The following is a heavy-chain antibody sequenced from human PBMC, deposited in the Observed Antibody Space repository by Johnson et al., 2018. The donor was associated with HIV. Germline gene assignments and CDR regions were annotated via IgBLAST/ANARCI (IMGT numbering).Heavy chain of an antibody. V-gene: IGHV3-33*06. J-gene: IGHJ3*02. Sequence: QVQLVESGGGVVQPGRSLRLSCAASGFPFSSYAMHWVRQAPGKGLEWVAVIWYDGSNKYYADSVKGRFTISRDNSKNTLYLQMNSLRAEDTAVYYCAKDLRQVVVNDVFDIWGQGTVVTVSP. CDR2: IWYDGSNK. D-gene: IGHD3-22*01. CDR1: GFPFSSYA. CDR3: AKDLRQVVVNDVFDI.